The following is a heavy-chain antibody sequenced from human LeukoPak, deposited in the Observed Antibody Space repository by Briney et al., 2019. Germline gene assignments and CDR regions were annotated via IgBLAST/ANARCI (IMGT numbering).Heavy chain of an antibody. D-gene: IGHD3-3*01. CDR2: INWNGGST. J-gene: IGHJ5*01. V-gene: IGHV3-20*04. Sequence: GGSLRLSCAASGFTFYDYSMSWGRQAPGKGLEWGSGINWNGGSTGYADSVKGRFTISRDKAKNSMYLQMNSMRGEDKALYYCERGFVEENWLDPWGQGTLVTVSS. CDR1: GFTFYDYS. CDR3: ERGFVEENWLDP.